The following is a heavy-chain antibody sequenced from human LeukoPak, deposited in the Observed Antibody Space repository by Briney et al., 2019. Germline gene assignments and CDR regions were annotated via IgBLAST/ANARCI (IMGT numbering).Heavy chain of an antibody. CDR2: IYHSGSN. CDR1: GYSINTGYF. V-gene: IGHV4-38-2*02. D-gene: IGHD4-17*01. CDR3: ARERRNGDYSIGDAFDI. J-gene: IGHJ3*02. Sequence: PSETLSLTCTVSGYSINTGYFWGWIRQPPGKGLERIGSIYHSGSNYYNPSLKSRVTMSVDTSKNQFSLKLSSVTAADTAVYYCARERRNGDYSIGDAFDIWGQGTMVTVSS.